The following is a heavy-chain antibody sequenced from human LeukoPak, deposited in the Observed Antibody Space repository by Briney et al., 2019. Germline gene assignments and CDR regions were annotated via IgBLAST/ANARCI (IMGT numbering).Heavy chain of an antibody. J-gene: IGHJ6*02. CDR2: IYYSGST. D-gene: IGHD3-10*01. CDR1: GGSISSSSYY. CDR3: ARQAHYYAFGGMDV. Sequence: SETLSLTCTVSGGSISSSSYYWGWIRQPPGKGLEWIGSIYYSGSTYYNPSLKSRVTISVDTSKNQFSLKLSSVTAADTAVYYCARQAHYYAFGGMDVWGQGTTVTVSS. V-gene: IGHV4-39*01.